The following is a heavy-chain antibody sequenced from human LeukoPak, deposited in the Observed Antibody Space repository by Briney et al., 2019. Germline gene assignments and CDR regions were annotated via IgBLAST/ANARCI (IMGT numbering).Heavy chain of an antibody. V-gene: IGHV3-33*06. Sequence: GRSLTLTCAASGFTFSSFGMHWVRQAPGKGLEWVAVIWYVGSNKYYADSVKGRFTISRDNSKNTLYLQMSSLRTEDTAVYYCAKSDWELTYFDYWGQGTLVTVSS. J-gene: IGHJ4*02. CDR3: AKSDWELTYFDY. CDR2: IWYVGSNK. CDR1: GFTFSSFG. D-gene: IGHD1-26*01.